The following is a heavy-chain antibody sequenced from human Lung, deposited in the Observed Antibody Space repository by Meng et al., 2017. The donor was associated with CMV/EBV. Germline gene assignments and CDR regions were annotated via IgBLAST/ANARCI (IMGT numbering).Heavy chain of an antibody. CDR1: GFTLRRYW. J-gene: IGHJ4*02. CDR3: VRGVAESLGWEMGY. CDR2: IDSDGRDI. D-gene: IGHD1-26*01. V-gene: IGHV3-74*03. Sequence: EVQLVESGGGLVQPGGSLGLSCAVSGFTLRRYWMHWVRQAPGKGLEWVSRIDSDGRDITYADSVRGRFTISRDDAKNTLYLQMNSLRVEDTAVYYCVRGVAESLGWEMGYWGQGTLVTASS.